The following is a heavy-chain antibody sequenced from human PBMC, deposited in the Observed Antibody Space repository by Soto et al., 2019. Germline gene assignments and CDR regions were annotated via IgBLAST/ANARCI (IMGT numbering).Heavy chain of an antibody. V-gene: IGHV4-59*01. CDR2: IFYRGNT. J-gene: IGHJ6*02. CDR1: GGSISGYY. D-gene: IGHD2-15*01. CDR3: TRHAIIPKLRYGMDV. Sequence: QVQLQESGPGLVKPSETLSLICTVSGGSISGYYWSWIRQPPGGGLEWIGYIFYRGNTLYTPSLQGRVAISVDTSKNQFSLRLSSVTAADTAVYYCTRHAIIPKLRYGMDVWGQGATVTVSS.